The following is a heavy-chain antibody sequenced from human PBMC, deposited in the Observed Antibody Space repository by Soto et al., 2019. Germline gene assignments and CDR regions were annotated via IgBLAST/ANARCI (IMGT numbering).Heavy chain of an antibody. D-gene: IGHD3-10*01. CDR3: ARKDYYGSGSYHFDY. CDR1: GYTFSTFP. V-gene: IGHV1-3*01. J-gene: IGHJ4*02. Sequence: QVQLVQSGAEVKKPGASVKVSCRASGYTFSTFPIHWVRQAPGQNLEWMGWLNAANGDTGYSQNFQGRVTITRDTSASTAYMEVSGLRSEDTAVYYCARKDYYGSGSYHFDYWGQGTLVTVSS. CDR2: LNAANGDT.